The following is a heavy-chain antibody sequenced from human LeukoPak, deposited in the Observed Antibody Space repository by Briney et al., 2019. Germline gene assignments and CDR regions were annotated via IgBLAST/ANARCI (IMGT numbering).Heavy chain of an antibody. Sequence: PSETLSLTCTVSGGSISSSSYYWGWIRQPPGKGLEWIGSIYYSGSTYYNPSLKSRVTISVDTSKNQFSLKLSSVTAADTAVYYCARDYHCSSTSCYKDYYYYMDVWGKGTTVTVSS. CDR2: IYYSGST. J-gene: IGHJ6*03. D-gene: IGHD2-2*02. CDR1: GGSISSSSYY. CDR3: ARDYHCSSTSCYKDYYYYMDV. V-gene: IGHV4-39*07.